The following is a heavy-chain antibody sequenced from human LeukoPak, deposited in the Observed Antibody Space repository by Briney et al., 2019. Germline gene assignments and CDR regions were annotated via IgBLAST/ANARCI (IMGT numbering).Heavy chain of an antibody. V-gene: IGHV4-59*01. D-gene: IGHD6-19*01. J-gene: IGHJ4*02. CDR1: GVSISSSY. CDR2: MYYSGST. CDR3: ARGTSGQDY. Sequence: PSETLSLTCTVSGVSISSSYWSWIRQPPGKGLEWIGYMYYSGSTNYNPSLKGRVTISVDTSKNQFSLKLTSVTAADTAVYYCARGTSGQDYWGQGTLVTVSS.